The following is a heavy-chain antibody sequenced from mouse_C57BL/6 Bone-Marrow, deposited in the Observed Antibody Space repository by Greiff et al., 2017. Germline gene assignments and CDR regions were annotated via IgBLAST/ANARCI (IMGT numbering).Heavy chain of an antibody. Sequence: EVHLVESGGDLVKPGGSLKLSCAASGFTFSSYGMSWVRQTPDKRLEWVATISSGRSYTYYPDSVKGRFTISRDNAKNTLYLQMSSLKSEDTAMYYCARRLLRYYFDYWGQGTTLTVSS. CDR3: ARRLLRYYFDY. V-gene: IGHV5-6*01. J-gene: IGHJ2*01. CDR2: ISSGRSYT. D-gene: IGHD1-1*01. CDR1: GFTFSSYG.